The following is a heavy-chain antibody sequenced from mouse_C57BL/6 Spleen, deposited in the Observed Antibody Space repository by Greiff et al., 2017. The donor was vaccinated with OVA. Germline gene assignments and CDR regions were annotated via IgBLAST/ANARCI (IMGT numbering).Heavy chain of an antibody. Sequence: QVQLKEYGAELAKPGASVKLSCKASGYTFTSYWMHWVKQRPGQGLEWIGYINPSSGYTKYNQKFKDKATLTADKSSSTAYMQLSSLTYEDSAVYYCARGITTVDYYFDYWGQGTTLTVSS. CDR3: ARGITTVDYYFDY. CDR2: INPSSGYT. J-gene: IGHJ2*01. D-gene: IGHD1-1*01. V-gene: IGHV1-7*01. CDR1: GYTFTSYW.